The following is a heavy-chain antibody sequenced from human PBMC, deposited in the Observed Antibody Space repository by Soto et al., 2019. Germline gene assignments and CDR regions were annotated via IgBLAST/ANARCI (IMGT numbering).Heavy chain of an antibody. Sequence: EVQLVESGGGLVKPGGSLRLSCAASGFTFSNAWMSWVRQAPGKGLEWVGRIKSKTDGGTTDYAAPVKGRFTISRDDSKNTLYLQMNSLKTEDTAVYYCTTDRHYYDRDAFDIWGQGTMVTFSS. D-gene: IGHD3-22*01. J-gene: IGHJ3*02. CDR3: TTDRHYYDRDAFDI. V-gene: IGHV3-15*01. CDR1: GFTFSNAW. CDR2: IKSKTDGGTT.